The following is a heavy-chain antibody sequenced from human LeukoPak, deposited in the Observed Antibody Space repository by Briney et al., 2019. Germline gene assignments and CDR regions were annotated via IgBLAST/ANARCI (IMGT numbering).Heavy chain of an antibody. Sequence: PGGSLRLSCVASGFTFSSYGMHWVRQAPGKGLEWVAVIWYDGSNKYYADSAKGRFTISRDNSKNTLYLQMNSLRAEDTAVYYCARHFNFYHYGMDVWGQGTTVTVSS. CDR3: ARHFNFYHYGMDV. V-gene: IGHV3-33*01. D-gene: IGHD3-9*01. J-gene: IGHJ6*02. CDR2: IWYDGSNK. CDR1: GFTFSSYG.